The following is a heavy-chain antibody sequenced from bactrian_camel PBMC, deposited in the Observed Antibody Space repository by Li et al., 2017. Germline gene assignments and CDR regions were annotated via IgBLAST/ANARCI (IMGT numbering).Heavy chain of an antibody. Sequence: HVQLVESGGGSVQAGGSLRLSCAASGYTVSSTRMGWFRQSPGKEREEIAEIKPRGAPRYLVGYVRGRFIISRDKDKNTLSLQMDHLEPEDTGMYDCAADLASGAYCFSSDRIARGQGTQVTVS. CDR2: IKPRGAPR. D-gene: IGHD2*01. CDR1: GYTVSSTR. V-gene: IGHV3-3*01. J-gene: IGHJ4*01. CDR3: AADLASGAYCFSSDRIA.